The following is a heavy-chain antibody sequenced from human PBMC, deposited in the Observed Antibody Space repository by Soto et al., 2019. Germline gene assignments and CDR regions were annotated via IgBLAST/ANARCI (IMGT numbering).Heavy chain of an antibody. J-gene: IGHJ4*02. V-gene: IGHV4-39*01. CDR2: MYYSGAT. CDR3: ARNAAYDSVWGKSDGSDY. Sequence: PSETLSLTCTVSGGSISSNSYYWDWIRQPPGKGLEWIGSMYYSGATYHNPSLQSRVTISVDTSKNQFSLHLSSVTAADTAVYYGARNAAYDSVWGKSDGSDYWGQGTLVTVSS. CDR1: GGSISSNSYY. D-gene: IGHD3-16*01.